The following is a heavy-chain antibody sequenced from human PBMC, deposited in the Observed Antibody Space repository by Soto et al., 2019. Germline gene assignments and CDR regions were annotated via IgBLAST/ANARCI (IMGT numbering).Heavy chain of an antibody. J-gene: IGHJ6*03. V-gene: IGHV4-31*03. D-gene: IGHD4-4*01. Sequence: QVQLQQSGPGLVKPSQTLSLTCTVSGDSISSGPYYWSWIRQHPGKGLEWLGYIYYRGNTYYNPSLKIRLTISVGTSKNQFSLNLSSVTVADTAVYYWARSTVTATGFYYYYMDVWGKGTTVTVSS. CDR3: ARSTVTATGFYYYYMDV. CDR1: GDSISSGPYY. CDR2: IYYRGNT.